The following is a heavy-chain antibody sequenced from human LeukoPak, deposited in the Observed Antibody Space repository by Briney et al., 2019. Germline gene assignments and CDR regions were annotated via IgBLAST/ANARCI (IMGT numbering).Heavy chain of an antibody. D-gene: IGHD3-22*01. V-gene: IGHV1-18*01. CDR3: ARENTNTYYYDSSGPKLGYYFDY. CDR1: GYTFTSYG. Sequence: GASVKVSCKASGYTFTSYGISWVRQAPGQGLEWMGWISAYNGNTNYAQKLQGRVTMTTDTSTSTAYMELRSLRSDDTAVYYCARENTNTYYYDSSGPKLGYYFDYWGQGTLVTVSS. CDR2: ISAYNGNT. J-gene: IGHJ4*02.